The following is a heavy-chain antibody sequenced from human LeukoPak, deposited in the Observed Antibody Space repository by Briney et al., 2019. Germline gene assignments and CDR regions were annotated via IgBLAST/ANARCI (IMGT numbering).Heavy chain of an antibody. CDR2: INTNTGNP. J-gene: IGHJ6*03. CDR3: ARSGGSGSHYARYYYYYMDV. V-gene: IGHV7-4-1*02. Sequence: ASVKVSCKASGYTFTNYAINWVRQAPGQGLEWMGWINTNTGNPTYAQGFTGRFVFSLDTSVSTAYLQISSLKAEDTAVYYCARSGGSGSHYARYYYYYMDVWGKGTTVTVSS. D-gene: IGHD3-10*01. CDR1: GYTFTNYA.